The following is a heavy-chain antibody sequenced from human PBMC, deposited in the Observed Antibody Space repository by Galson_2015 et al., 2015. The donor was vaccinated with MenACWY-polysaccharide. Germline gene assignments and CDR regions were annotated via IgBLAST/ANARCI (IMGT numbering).Heavy chain of an antibody. CDR1: GASVSSGSYY. CDR3: ARGTWAYYETSTYLDAFDI. CDR2: IYYSGST. D-gene: IGHD3-22*01. V-gene: IGHV4-61*01. Sequence: ETLSLTCTVSGASVSSGSYYWSWIRQPPGKGLEWIGYIYYSGSTNYNPSLKSRVTISVDTSKNQFSLKLSSVTAADTAVYYCARGTWAYYETSTYLDAFDIWGQGTMVTVSS. J-gene: IGHJ3*02.